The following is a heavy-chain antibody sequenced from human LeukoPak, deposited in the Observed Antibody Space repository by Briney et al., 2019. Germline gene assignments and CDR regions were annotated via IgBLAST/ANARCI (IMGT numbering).Heavy chain of an antibody. V-gene: IGHV3-48*03. CDR2: ISSSGSTI. J-gene: IGHJ6*02. D-gene: IGHD2-15*01. CDR1: GFTFSSYE. Sequence: AGGSLRLSCAASGFTFSSYEMNWVRQAPGKGLEWVSYISSSGSTIYYADSVKGRFTISRDNAKNSLYLQMNSLRAEDTAVYYCARAMVVAAPYYYYGMDVWGQGTTVTVYS. CDR3: ARAMVVAAPYYYYGMDV.